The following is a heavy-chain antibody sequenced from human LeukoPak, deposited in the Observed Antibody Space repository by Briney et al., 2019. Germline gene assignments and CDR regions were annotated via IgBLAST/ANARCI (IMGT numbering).Heavy chain of an antibody. CDR3: AKDRDSSGLPDAFDI. CDR1: GFTFSSYA. Sequence: GGSLRLSCAASGFTFSSYAMSWVRQAPGKGLEWVSAISGSGGSTYYADSVKGRFTISRDNSKNTLYLQMNSLRAEDTAVYYCAKDRDSSGLPDAFDIWRQGTVVTVSS. D-gene: IGHD6-25*01. V-gene: IGHV3-23*01. CDR2: ISGSGGST. J-gene: IGHJ3*02.